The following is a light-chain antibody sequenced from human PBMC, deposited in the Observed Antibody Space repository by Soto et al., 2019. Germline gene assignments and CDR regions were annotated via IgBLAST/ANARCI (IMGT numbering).Light chain of an antibody. CDR2: EVS. J-gene: IGLJ1*01. V-gene: IGLV2-14*01. CDR3: SSYTSSRTLV. Sequence: QSALTQPASVSGSPGQSITISCTGTSSDVGGYNYVSWYQQHPGKAPKLMIYEVSNRPSGVSNRFSGSKSGNTASLTISGIQAEDEADYYCSSYTSSRTLVFGTGTKVTVL. CDR1: SSDVGGYNY.